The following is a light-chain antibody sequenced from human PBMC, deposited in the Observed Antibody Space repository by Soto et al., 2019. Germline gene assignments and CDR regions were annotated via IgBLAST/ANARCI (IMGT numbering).Light chain of an antibody. V-gene: IGKV3-20*01. CDR1: QSFSSSY. J-gene: IGKJ5*01. Sequence: EIVLTQSPDTLSLSPGERATLSCRASQSFSSSYLAWYQQKPGQAPRLLIYGASSRATGIPDRFSGSGSGTDFTLTISRLEPEDFAVYYCQQYGTSITFGQGTRLEI. CDR3: QQYGTSIT. CDR2: GAS.